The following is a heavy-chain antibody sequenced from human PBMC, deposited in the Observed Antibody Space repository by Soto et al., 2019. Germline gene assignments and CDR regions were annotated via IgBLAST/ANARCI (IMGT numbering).Heavy chain of an antibody. CDR3: AKDVVVGATTGLGDYYYYYGMDV. CDR2: ISYDGSNK. V-gene: IGHV3-30*18. D-gene: IGHD1-26*01. J-gene: IGHJ6*02. Sequence: QVQLVESGGGVVQPGRSLRLSCAASGFTFSSYGMHWVRQAPGKGLEWVAVISYDGSNKYYADSVKGRFTISRDHSKNTLYLQMNSLRAEDTAVYYCAKDVVVGATTGLGDYYYYYGMDVWGQGTTVTVSS. CDR1: GFTFSSYG.